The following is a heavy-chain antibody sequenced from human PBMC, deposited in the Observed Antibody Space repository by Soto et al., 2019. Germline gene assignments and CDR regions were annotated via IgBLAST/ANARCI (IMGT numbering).Heavy chain of an antibody. J-gene: IGHJ6*02. V-gene: IGHV1-18*01. CDR2: ISAYNGNT. D-gene: IGHD3-3*01. CDR3: ARQKSRTIFGVVTLYGMDV. Sequence: WASVKVSCKASGYTFTSYGISWVRQAPGQGLEWMGWISAYNGNTNYAQKLQGRVTMTTDTSTSTAYMGLRSLRSDDTAVYYCARQKSRTIFGVVTLYGMDVWGQGTTVTVSS. CDR1: GYTFTSYG.